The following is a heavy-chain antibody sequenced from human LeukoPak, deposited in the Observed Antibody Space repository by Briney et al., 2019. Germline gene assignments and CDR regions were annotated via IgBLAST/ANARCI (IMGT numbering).Heavy chain of an antibody. CDR1: GYTFTGYY. J-gene: IGHJ4*02. Sequence: ASVKVSCKASGYTFTGYYMHWVRQAPGQGLEWMGWINPNSGGTNYAQKFRGRVTMTRDTSISTAYMELRSLRSDGTAVYYCARSRITMVRGVKDYWGQGTLVTVSS. CDR2: INPNSGGT. D-gene: IGHD3-10*01. CDR3: ARSRITMVRGVKDY. V-gene: IGHV1-2*02.